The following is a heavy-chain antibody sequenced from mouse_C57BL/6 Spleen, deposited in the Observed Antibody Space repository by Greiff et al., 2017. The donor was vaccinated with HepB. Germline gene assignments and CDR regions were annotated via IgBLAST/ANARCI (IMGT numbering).Heavy chain of an antibody. CDR3: ARERNYGSSPAWVAY. CDR1: GYAFSSSW. CDR2: IYPGDGDT. Sequence: VQLQQSGPELVKPGASVKISCKASGYAFSSSWMNWVKQRPGKGLEWIGRIYPGDGDTNYNGKFKGKATLTADKSSSTADMQLRSLTSEDSAVYCCARERNYGSSPAWVAYWGQGTLVTVAA. J-gene: IGHJ3*01. D-gene: IGHD1-1*01. V-gene: IGHV1-82*01.